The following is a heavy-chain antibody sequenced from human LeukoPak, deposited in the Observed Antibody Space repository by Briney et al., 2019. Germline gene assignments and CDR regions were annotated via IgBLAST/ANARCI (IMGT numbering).Heavy chain of an antibody. CDR1: GFTFSSYA. D-gene: IGHD5-18*01. CDR2: ISGSGGST. J-gene: IGHJ4*02. Sequence: PGGSLRHSCAASGFTFSSYAMSWVRQAPGERLEWGSAISGSGGSTYYADSVKGRFTISRDNSKNTLYLQMNSLRAEDTAVYYCAKGNHRYSYGPFDYWGQGTLVTVSS. V-gene: IGHV3-23*01. CDR3: AKGNHRYSYGPFDY.